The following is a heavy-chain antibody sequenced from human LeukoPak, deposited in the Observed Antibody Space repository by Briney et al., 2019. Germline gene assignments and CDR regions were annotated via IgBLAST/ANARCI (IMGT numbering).Heavy chain of an antibody. CDR2: ISSSSYI. CDR3: ARERGGVVVRDYYYYGMDV. D-gene: IGHD2-2*01. CDR1: GFTFSSYS. J-gene: IGHJ6*02. Sequence: GGSLRLSCAASGFTFSSYSMNWVRQAPGKGLEWVSSISSSSYIYYADSVKGRFTISRDNAKNSLYLQMNSLRAEDTAVYYCARERGGVVVRDYYYYGMDVWGQGTTVTVSS. V-gene: IGHV3-21*01.